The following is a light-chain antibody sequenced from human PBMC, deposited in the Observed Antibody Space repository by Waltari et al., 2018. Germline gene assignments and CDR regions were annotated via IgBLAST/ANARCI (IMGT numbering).Light chain of an antibody. CDR3: QQCDSAPFT. Sequence: IQVAQAPSSLSASVGGQVHITCRTSQTINNFLNWYQHKPGKAPELLIYATSTLQSGVPSRFSGSGSGADFTLTISSLQPEDSATYYCQQCDSAPFTFGQGTKLEIK. CDR1: QTINNF. V-gene: IGKV1-39*01. CDR2: ATS. J-gene: IGKJ2*01.